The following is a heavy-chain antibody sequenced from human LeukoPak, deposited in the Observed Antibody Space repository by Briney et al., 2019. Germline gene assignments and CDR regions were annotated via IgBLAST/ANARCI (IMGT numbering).Heavy chain of an antibody. V-gene: IGHV4-59*08. D-gene: IGHD4-17*01. Sequence: SETLSLTCTVSGGSISNYYWSWIRQPPGRGLEWIGYIYYSGSTNYNPSLKSRVTISIDTSKNQFSLKLSSVTAADTAVYYCARRDYGSKVDYWGQGTLVTVSS. CDR1: GGSISNYY. J-gene: IGHJ4*02. CDR3: ARRDYGSKVDY. CDR2: IYYSGST.